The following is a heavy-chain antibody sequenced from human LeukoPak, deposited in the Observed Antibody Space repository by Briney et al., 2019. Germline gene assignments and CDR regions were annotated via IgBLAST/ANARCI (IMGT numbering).Heavy chain of an antibody. CDR2: IYYSGST. V-gene: IGHV4-61*01. CDR1: GGSLSSGSYY. CDR3: ARGMKWCDP. Sequence: SETLSLTCTVSGGSLSSGSYYWSWIRQPPGKGLEWIGYIYYSGSTNYNPSLKSRVTISVDTSKNQFSLKLSSVTAADTAVYYCARGMKWCDPWGQGTLVTVSS. J-gene: IGHJ5*02.